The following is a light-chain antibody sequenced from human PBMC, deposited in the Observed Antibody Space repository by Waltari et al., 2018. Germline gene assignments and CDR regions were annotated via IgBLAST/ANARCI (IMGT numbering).Light chain of an antibody. Sequence: DVQMTQSPSSLSASVGDRVTVTCRPSQSISNCLAWYQQKPGKAPQLLIYSTSTVGAGVPSRFSGSGSGTEFSLTISSLQPDDFATYYCQQYHSFPYSFGQGTRLEI. CDR2: STS. V-gene: IGKV1-5*03. CDR1: QSISNC. CDR3: QQYHSFPYS. J-gene: IGKJ2*01.